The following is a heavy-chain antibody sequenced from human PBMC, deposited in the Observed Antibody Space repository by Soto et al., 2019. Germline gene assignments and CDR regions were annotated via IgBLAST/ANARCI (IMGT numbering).Heavy chain of an antibody. CDR2: INAGNGNT. CDR3: TSFLGAVAENY. D-gene: IGHD6-19*01. Sequence: QVQLVQSGAEEKKPGASVKVSCKASGYTFTNYAIHWVRQAPGQRLDYMGWINAGNGNTKYSQKFQGRVTFTRDTSARTAYMGLSSLTSEDTAVYYCTSFLGAVAENYWGQGTLVTVSS. CDR1: GYTFTNYA. J-gene: IGHJ4*02. V-gene: IGHV1-3*05.